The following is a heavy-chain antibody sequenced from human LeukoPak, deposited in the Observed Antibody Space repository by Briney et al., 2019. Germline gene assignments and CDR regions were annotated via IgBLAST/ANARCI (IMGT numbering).Heavy chain of an antibody. Sequence: GGSLRLSCAASGFTFNRSWMNWVRQAPGKGLEWVANMDPSGSQKRYVDSVKGRFIISKDNPGASLYLDMYSLRAEDTAIYYCAIWTSGNYWGQGTLVAVSS. V-gene: IGHV3-7*01. CDR3: AIWTSGNY. CDR2: MDPSGSQK. D-gene: IGHD1-1*01. J-gene: IGHJ4*02. CDR1: GFTFNRSW.